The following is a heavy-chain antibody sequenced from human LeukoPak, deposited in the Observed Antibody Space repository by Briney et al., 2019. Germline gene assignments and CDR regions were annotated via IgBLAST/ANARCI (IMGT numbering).Heavy chain of an antibody. J-gene: IGHJ3*02. CDR1: GGSFSGYY. CDR2: INHSGST. D-gene: IGHD3-10*01. Sequence: KPSETLSLTCAVYGGSFSGYYWSWIRRPPGKGLEWIGEINHSGSTNYNPSLKSRVTISVDTSKNQFSLKLSSVTAADTAVYYCARARITMVRGVMAFDIWGQGTMVTVSS. CDR3: ARARITMVRGVMAFDI. V-gene: IGHV4-34*01.